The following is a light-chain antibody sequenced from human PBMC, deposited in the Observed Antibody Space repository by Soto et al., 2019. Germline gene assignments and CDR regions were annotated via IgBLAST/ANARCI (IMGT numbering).Light chain of an antibody. V-gene: IGLV2-23*01. Sequence: QSALTQPASVSGSPGQSITISCTRSSTDFENYNLVSWYQHCPDKAPKLIIYEGTKRPSEISDRFSGSESDTTASLIISGLQAEDEADYFCCSYAGTYTWVFGGGTKVTVL. J-gene: IGLJ3*02. CDR2: EGT. CDR1: STDFENYNL. CDR3: CSYAGTYTWV.